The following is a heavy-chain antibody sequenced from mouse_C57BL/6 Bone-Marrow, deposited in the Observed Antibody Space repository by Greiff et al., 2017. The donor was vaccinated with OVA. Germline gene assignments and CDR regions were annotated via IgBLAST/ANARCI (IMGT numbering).Heavy chain of an antibody. V-gene: IGHV14-4*01. CDR1: GFNIKDDY. J-gene: IGHJ1*03. CDR2: IDPENGDT. CDR3: TTLYYYGSSYYWYFDV. D-gene: IGHD1-1*01. Sequence: VQLQQSGAELVRPGASVKLSCTASGFNIKDDYMHWVKQRPEQGLEWIGWIDPENGDTEYASKFQGKATITADTSSNTAYLQLSSLTSEYTAVYYCTTLYYYGSSYYWYFDVWGTGTTVTVSS.